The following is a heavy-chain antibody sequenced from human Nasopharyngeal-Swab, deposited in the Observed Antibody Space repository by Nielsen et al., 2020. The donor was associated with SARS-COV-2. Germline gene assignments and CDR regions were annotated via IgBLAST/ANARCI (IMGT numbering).Heavy chain of an antibody. J-gene: IGHJ4*02. CDR2: INHSGST. Sequence: SQTLSLTCAVYGGSFSGYYWSWIRQPPGKGLEWIGEINHSGSTNYNPSLKSRVTISVDTSKNQFSLKLSSVTAADTAVYYCARSTYYDFWSGYYGYWGQGTLVTVPS. CDR3: ARSTYYDFWSGYYGY. V-gene: IGHV4-34*01. D-gene: IGHD3-3*01. CDR1: GGSFSGYY.